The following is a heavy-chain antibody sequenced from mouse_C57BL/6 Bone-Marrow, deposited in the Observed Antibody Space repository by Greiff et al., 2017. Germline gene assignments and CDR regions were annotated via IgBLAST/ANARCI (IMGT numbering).Heavy chain of an antibody. CDR1: GYTFTSYW. CDR3: ARPDYGSSYGWFAY. V-gene: IGHV1-55*01. J-gene: IGHJ3*01. CDR2: IYPGSGST. D-gene: IGHD1-1*01. Sequence: QVQLQQPGAELVKPGASVKMSCKASGYTFTSYWITWVKQRPGQGLEWIGDIYPGSGSTNYNEKFKSKATLTVDTSSSTAYMQLSSLTSEDSAVYYCARPDYGSSYGWFAYWGQGTLVTVSA.